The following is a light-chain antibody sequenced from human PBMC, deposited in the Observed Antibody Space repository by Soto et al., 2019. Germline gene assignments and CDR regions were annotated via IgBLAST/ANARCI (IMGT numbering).Light chain of an antibody. V-gene: IGKV3-15*01. CDR1: QSVGNY. Sequence: EIVLTQSPATLSLSPVARATLSCRASQSVGNYLAWYKQKPGQAHRLIIYDAYNRATGTPARFSGSGSGTEFTLTIRSMQSEDFEPYYCQKYNNWPWTCGHGTKGDLK. J-gene: IGKJ1*01. CDR2: DAY. CDR3: QKYNNWPWT.